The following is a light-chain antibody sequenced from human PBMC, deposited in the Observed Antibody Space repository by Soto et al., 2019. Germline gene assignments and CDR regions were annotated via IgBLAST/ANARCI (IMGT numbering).Light chain of an antibody. V-gene: IGKV3-15*01. CDR2: GAS. CDR3: QQYNTWPPIT. CDR1: QSVRTN. J-gene: IGKJ5*01. Sequence: EIVLTQSPGTLSLSPGERATLSCRASQSVRTNLAWYQQKPGQAPRLLIYGASTRATGLPARFSGSGSGTDFTLTISSLQSEDFAVYYCQQYNTWPPITFGQGTRLEI.